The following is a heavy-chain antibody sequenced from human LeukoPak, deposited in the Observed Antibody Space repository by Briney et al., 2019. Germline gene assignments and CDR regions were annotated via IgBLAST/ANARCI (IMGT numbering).Heavy chain of an antibody. CDR2: ISGSGGST. V-gene: IGHV3-23*01. CDR3: AKDSGRSLDS. Sequence: GGSLRLSCAVSGFTFNSYAMNWVRQAPGKGLEWVSAISGSGGSTYYADSVKGRFTFSRDNSKNTLYLQMNSLRAEDTAVYYCAKDSGRSLDSWGQGTLVTVSS. D-gene: IGHD1-26*01. J-gene: IGHJ4*02. CDR1: GFTFNSYA.